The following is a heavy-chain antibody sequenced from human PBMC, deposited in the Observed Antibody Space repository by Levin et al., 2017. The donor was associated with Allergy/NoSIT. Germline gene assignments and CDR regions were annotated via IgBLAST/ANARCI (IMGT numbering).Heavy chain of an antibody. Sequence: NAGGSLRLSCKASGYTFTDYYIHWVRQAPGQGLEWMAWINPNRGDTNLAQQFQGRVTMTRDTSISTDYMELSSLRSDDTAVYYCATAPHYQLSSNFDSWGQGSLVTVSS. J-gene: IGHJ4*02. CDR1: GYTFTDYY. D-gene: IGHD2-2*01. CDR2: INPNRGDT. V-gene: IGHV1-2*02. CDR3: ATAPHYQLSSNFDS.